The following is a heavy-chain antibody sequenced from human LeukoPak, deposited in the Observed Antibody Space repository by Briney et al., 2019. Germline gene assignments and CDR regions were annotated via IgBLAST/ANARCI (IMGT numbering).Heavy chain of an antibody. Sequence: SETLSLTCTVSGGSISSSSYYWGWIRQPPGKGLEWIGSIYYSGSTYYNPSLKSRVTISVDTSKNQFSLKLSSVTAADTAVYYCASGQLHDAFDIWGQGTMVTVSS. V-gene: IGHV4-39*07. CDR1: GGSISSSSYY. D-gene: IGHD6-6*01. CDR2: IYYSGST. CDR3: ASGQLHDAFDI. J-gene: IGHJ3*02.